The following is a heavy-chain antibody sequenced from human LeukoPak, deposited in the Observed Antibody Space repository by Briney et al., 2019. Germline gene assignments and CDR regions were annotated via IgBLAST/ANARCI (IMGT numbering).Heavy chain of an antibody. V-gene: IGHV4-30-2*01. Sequence: PWETPLPSCVLSGASISRGGYCWSWIRQPPGKGLGWIGYIYASRSTYYRPSLKSRFSISRDRSNNNFSLRLTSMTAAETAVYCCARVGRGSGSYYYFDYWGQGLLVTVSS. D-gene: IGHD3-10*01. CDR3: ARVGRGSGSYYYFDY. CDR1: GASISRGGYC. J-gene: IGHJ4*02. CDR2: IYASRST.